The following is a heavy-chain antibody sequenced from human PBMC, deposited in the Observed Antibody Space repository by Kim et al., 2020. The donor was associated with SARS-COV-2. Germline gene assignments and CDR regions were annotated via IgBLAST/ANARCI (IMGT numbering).Heavy chain of an antibody. J-gene: IGHJ4*02. Sequence: YADSVKGQFTSSRDNSRNTLYLQMNNLRTEDTAVYSCAREGQGSGWSGFDYWGQGTLVTVSS. V-gene: IGHV3-30*03. D-gene: IGHD6-19*01. CDR3: AREGQGSGWSGFDY.